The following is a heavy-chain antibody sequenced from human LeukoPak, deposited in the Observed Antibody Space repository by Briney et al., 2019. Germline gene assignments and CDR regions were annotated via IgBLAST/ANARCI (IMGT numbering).Heavy chain of an antibody. J-gene: IGHJ4*02. CDR1: GFTFDDYA. Sequence: GGSLRLSCAASGFTFDDYAMHWVRQAPGKGLEWVSGISWNSGSIGYADSVKGRFTISGDNAKNSLYLQMNSLRAEDTALYYCAKDARYYYALSIGNYFDYWGQGTLVTVSS. V-gene: IGHV3-9*01. CDR2: ISWNSGSI. CDR3: AKDARYYYALSIGNYFDY. D-gene: IGHD3-22*01.